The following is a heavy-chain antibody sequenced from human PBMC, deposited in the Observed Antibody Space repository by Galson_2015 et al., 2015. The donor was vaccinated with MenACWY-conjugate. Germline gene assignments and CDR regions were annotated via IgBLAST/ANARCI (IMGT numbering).Heavy chain of an antibody. CDR1: GFTFSHYW. D-gene: IGHD1-1*01. CDR2: VDSDGIAS. V-gene: IGHV3-74*01. J-gene: IGHJ5*01. CDR3: TKSAARYSAWSACSGFDS. Sequence: SLRLSCAASGFTFSHYWIHWVRQAPGKGLEWAARVDSDGIASTYADSEKGRFTISRDNSKNTLYQQMNNLRAENTAIYYCTKSAARYSAWSACSGFDSWGQGALVTVSS.